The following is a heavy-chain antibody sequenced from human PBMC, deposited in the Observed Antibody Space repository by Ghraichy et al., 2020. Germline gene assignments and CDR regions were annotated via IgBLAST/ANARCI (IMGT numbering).Heavy chain of an antibody. J-gene: IGHJ4*02. D-gene: IGHD6-13*01. CDR2: VSEDGSTA. CDR1: GFTFSSYA. CDR3: ARALSHSWYGAY. Sequence: GGSLRLSCAASGFTFSSYAMHWVRQAPGKGLQWVAVVSEDGSTASHVDSVKGRFTISRDNDNNVLYLQMSSLRIEDTAVYYCARALSHSWYGAYWGQGSLVTVSS. V-gene: IGHV3-30-3*01.